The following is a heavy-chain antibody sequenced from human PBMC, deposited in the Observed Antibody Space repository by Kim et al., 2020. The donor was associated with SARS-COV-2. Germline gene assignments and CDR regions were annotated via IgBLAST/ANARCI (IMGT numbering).Heavy chain of an antibody. V-gene: IGHV4-31*03. CDR2: IYDSGST. CDR1: GGSISSGGYY. J-gene: IGHJ5*02. Sequence: SETLSLTCTVSGGSISSGGYYWSWIRQHPGKGLDWNGYIYDSGSTYYNLSLQSRVTISVDKSQNQLSLKLSSVTAAATAGYSCAREKEGRFDHWGQGTLV. CDR3: AREKEGRFDH.